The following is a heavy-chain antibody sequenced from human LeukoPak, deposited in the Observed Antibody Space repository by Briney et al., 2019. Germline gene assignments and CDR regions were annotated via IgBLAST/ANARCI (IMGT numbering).Heavy chain of an antibody. Sequence: GESLKNSCKGSGYTFTSYWSGWVRQMPGKGLQWMGIIYPGDSDTTYSPSFQGQVTISVDKSISTAYLQWSSLKASDTATYYCARREGGFDYWGQGTLVTVSS. CDR3: ARREGGFDY. CDR1: GYTFTSYW. D-gene: IGHD1-26*01. CDR2: IYPGDSDT. V-gene: IGHV5-51*01. J-gene: IGHJ4*02.